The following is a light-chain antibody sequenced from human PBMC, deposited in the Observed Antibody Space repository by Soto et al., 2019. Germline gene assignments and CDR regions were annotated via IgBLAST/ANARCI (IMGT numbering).Light chain of an antibody. J-gene: IGLJ3*02. CDR2: STN. Sequence: QTVVTQEPSFSVSPGGTVTLTCGLNSGSVSTSYYPNWCQQTPGQAPRTLIYSTNIRSSGVPDRFSGSILGNKAALTITGAQADDVSTYYCVLYLGGGIWVFGGGTKVTVL. CDR3: VLYLGGGIWV. V-gene: IGLV8-61*01. CDR1: SGSVSTSYY.